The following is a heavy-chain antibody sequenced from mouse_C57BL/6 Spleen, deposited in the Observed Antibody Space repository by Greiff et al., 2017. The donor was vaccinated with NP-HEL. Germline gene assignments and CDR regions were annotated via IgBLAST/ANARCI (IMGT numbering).Heavy chain of an antibody. CDR3: ARAESNYMFAY. D-gene: IGHD2-5*01. Sequence: VQLQQSGPELVKPGASVKISCKASGYAFSSSWMNWVKQRPGKGLEWIGRIYPGDGDTNYNGKFKGKATLTADKSSSTAYMQLSSLTSEDSAVYFCARAESNYMFAYWGQGTLVTVSA. J-gene: IGHJ3*01. V-gene: IGHV1-82*01. CDR1: GYAFSSSW. CDR2: IYPGDGDT.